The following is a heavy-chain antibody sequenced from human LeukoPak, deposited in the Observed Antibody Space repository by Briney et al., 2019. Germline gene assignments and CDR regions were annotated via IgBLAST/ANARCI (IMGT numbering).Heavy chain of an antibody. D-gene: IGHD5-12*01. V-gene: IGHV4-59*12. CDR2: IYYSGST. CDR1: GGSISTYY. J-gene: IGHJ4*02. CDR3: ARSGYDFTIIFDY. Sequence: PSETLSLTCTVSGGSISTYYWSWIQQPPGKGLEWIGNIYYSGSTNYNPSLKSRVTISIDTSKNQFSLKLSSVTAADTAVYYCARSGYDFTIIFDYWGQGTLVTVSS.